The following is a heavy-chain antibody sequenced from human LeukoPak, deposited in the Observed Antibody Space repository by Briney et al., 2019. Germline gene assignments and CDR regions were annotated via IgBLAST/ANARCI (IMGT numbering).Heavy chain of an antibody. CDR2: IRSQGHGGTT. CDR3: SGHRHSFNWFDP. Sequence: PGRFLRLSCTGSGFTFGDYYINWLRQAPGKGPEWVGFIRSQGHGGTTEYAASVKGRFTISRDDSKSIAYLQMNSLKTDDTALYYCSGHRHSFNWFDPWGQGTLVTVSS. V-gene: IGHV3-49*03. CDR1: GFTFGDYY. J-gene: IGHJ5*02. D-gene: IGHD5-18*01.